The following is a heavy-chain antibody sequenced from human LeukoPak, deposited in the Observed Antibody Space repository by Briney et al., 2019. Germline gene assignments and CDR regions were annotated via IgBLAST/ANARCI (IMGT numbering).Heavy chain of an antibody. CDR1: GGPRSSGSYY. Sequence: SETLSLTCTVSGGPRSSGSYYWSWIRQPAGKGLEWIGRIYASGSTNYNPSLRNRVTISVDTSKNQFSLKLRSVTAEDTAVYYCASSPAGDFDYWGQGTLVTVSS. CDR3: ASSPAGDFDY. CDR2: IYASGST. J-gene: IGHJ4*02. D-gene: IGHD6-13*01. V-gene: IGHV4-61*02.